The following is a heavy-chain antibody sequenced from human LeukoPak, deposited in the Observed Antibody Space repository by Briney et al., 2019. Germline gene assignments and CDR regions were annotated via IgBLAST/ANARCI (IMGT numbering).Heavy chain of an antibody. V-gene: IGHV4-38-2*02. D-gene: IGHD3-16*01. Sequence: SETLSLTCTVSGYSISSGYYWGWIRQPPEKGLEWIGSIYHSGSTYYNPSLKSRVTISVDTSRDQFSLNLSSVTAADTAVYYCARLGDGGSFDIWGQGTMVTVSS. CDR3: ARLGDGGSFDI. CDR1: GYSISSGYY. J-gene: IGHJ3*02. CDR2: IYHSGST.